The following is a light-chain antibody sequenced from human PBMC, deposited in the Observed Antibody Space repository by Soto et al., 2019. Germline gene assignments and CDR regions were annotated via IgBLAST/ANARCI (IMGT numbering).Light chain of an antibody. V-gene: IGKV3-15*01. J-gene: IGKJ4*01. CDR3: QQNNKWPPVT. CDR2: GAS. Sequence: EIEMTQSPATVSVSPGEGVTLSCRASQSVSSDLAWYQQKPGQAPRLLIYGASTRASGVPARFSGSGSGTEFTLTISSLQSEDFAFYYCQQNNKWPPVTFGGGTKVEIK. CDR1: QSVSSD.